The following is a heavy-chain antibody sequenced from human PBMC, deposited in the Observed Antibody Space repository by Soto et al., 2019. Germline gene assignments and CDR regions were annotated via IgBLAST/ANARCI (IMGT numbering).Heavy chain of an antibody. CDR2: ISGSGSTI. Sequence: PVGSLRLSCEASGFTFNSFSMNWVRQAPGKGLEWVSYISGSGSTIYYADSVKGRFTISRDNAKHSLTLQLNSLTDEDTAVYYCARKGAVGDGYNGFDFWGQGTLVTVSS. CDR1: GFTFNSFS. V-gene: IGHV3-48*02. J-gene: IGHJ4*02. D-gene: IGHD5-12*01. CDR3: ARKGAVGDGYNGFDF.